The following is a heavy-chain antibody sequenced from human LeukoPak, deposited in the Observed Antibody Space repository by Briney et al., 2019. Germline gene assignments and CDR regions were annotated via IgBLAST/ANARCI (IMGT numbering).Heavy chain of an antibody. CDR1: GFTFSTYR. Sequence: GGSLRLSCVASGFTFSTYRLNWVRQAPGKGLEWVSSISRSSDYMYYANSVKGRFTISRDNAKNSLYLQMNSLRAEDTAVYYCAKAMAPFYDYFDYWGEGTLVTVSS. V-gene: IGHV3-21*01. CDR3: AKAMAPFYDYFDY. J-gene: IGHJ4*02. D-gene: IGHD3-10*01. CDR2: ISRSSDYM.